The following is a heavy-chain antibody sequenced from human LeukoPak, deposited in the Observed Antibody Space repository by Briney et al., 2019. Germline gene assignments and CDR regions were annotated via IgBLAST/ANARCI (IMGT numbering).Heavy chain of an antibody. CDR1: GFTFSRYA. CDR2: ISGSGGST. CDR3: AKNPQYYYDSSGFFEY. V-gene: IGHV3-23*01. Sequence: GGSLRLSCAASGFTFSRYAMNWVRQAPGKGLEWVSAISGSGGSTYYADSVKGRFTISRDNSKNTLYLQMNSLRVEDTAVYYCAKNPQYYYDSSGFFEYWGQGTLLTVSS. D-gene: IGHD3-22*01. J-gene: IGHJ4*02.